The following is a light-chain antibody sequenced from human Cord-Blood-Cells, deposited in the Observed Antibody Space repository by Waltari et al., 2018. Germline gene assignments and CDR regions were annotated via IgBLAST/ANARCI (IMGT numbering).Light chain of an antibody. CDR3: QQYYSTPYT. CDR2: WAS. V-gene: IGKV4-1*01. Sequence: DIVMTQSPDSLAVFLGERATITCKSRQSVLYSSNNKNYLAWYQQKPGQPPKLLIYWASTRESGVPDRFSGSGSGTDFTLTISSLQAEDVAVYYCQQYYSTPYTFGQGTKLEIK. J-gene: IGKJ2*01. CDR1: QSVLYSSNNKNY.